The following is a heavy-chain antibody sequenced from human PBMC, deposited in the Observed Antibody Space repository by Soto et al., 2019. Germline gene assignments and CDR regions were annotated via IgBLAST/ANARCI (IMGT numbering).Heavy chain of an antibody. CDR2: IVPIYRTA. J-gene: IGHJ4*01. V-gene: IGHV1-69*01. CDR1: GGSLEICG. D-gene: IGHD2-2*01. Sequence: ISSAACGGSLEICGISGVRQDPGQGLEWVGGIVPIYRTADYAQKFQGRVTITADESARTSYMELRSLKSQGTAVYYCVRDSGATVSTSRGHGTPVPVSS. CDR3: VRDSGATVSTS.